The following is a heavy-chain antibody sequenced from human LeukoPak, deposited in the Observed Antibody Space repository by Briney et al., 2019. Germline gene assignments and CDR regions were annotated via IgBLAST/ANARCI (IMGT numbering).Heavy chain of an antibody. CDR2: IYYSGST. J-gene: IGHJ4*02. Sequence: SETLSLTCAVSGGSITSTSYYWGWIRQPPGKGLEWIGRIYYSGSTYYNPSLKSRDTISVDTSKNQFSLKLSSVTAADMAVYYCASDTYGYVTPGYFDYWGQGILVTVSS. CDR3: ASDTYGYVTPGYFDY. D-gene: IGHD5-18*01. V-gene: IGHV4-39*01. CDR1: GGSITSTSYY.